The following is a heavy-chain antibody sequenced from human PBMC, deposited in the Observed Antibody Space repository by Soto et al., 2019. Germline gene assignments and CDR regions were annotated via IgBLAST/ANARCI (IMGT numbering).Heavy chain of an antibody. CDR2: ISHSGIT. CDR3: SRNGGWNFDY. J-gene: IGHJ4*02. Sequence: VQLQESGPGLVKPSGTLSLTCAVSGGSISGGTWWSWVRQPPGKGLEWIGEISHSGITGYNPSLKSRLTISVDKSKNQFSLKLNSVTAADTAVYYCSRNGGWNFDYWGQGTLVTVSS. V-gene: IGHV4-4*02. CDR1: GGSISGGTW. D-gene: IGHD6-19*01.